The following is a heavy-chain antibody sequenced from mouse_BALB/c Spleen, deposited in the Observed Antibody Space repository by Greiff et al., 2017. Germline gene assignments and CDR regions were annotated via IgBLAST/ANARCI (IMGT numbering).Heavy chain of an antibody. CDR2: INSNGGST. CDR3: ARRDPYYAMDY. Sequence: EVHLVESGGGLVKLGGSLKLSCAASGFTFSSYYMSWVRQTPEKRLELVAAINSNGGSTYYPDTVKGRFTISRDNAKNTLYLQMSSLKSEDTALYYCARRDPYYAMDYWGQGTSVTVSS. J-gene: IGHJ4*01. V-gene: IGHV5-6-2*01. CDR1: GFTFSSYY. D-gene: IGHD3-3*01.